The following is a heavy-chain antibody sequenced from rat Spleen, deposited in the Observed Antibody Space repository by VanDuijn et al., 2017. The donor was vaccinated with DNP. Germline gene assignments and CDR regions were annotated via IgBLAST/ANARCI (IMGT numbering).Heavy chain of an antibody. Sequence: EVQLQESGPGLVKPSQSLSLTCSVTGYSIISNYWGWIRKFPGNKMEWIGHINYSGSTNYHPSLKSRISITRDTSKNQFFLQLNSVTTEDTATYYCARTTRVSYAMDAWGQGTSVTVSS. J-gene: IGHJ4*01. CDR2: INYSGST. D-gene: IGHD1-4*01. CDR3: ARTTRVSYAMDA. V-gene: IGHV3-1*01. CDR1: GYSIISNY.